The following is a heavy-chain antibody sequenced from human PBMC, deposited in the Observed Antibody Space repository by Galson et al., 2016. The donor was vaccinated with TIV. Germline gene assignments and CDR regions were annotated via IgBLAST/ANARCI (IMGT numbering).Heavy chain of an antibody. J-gene: IGHJ3*02. Sequence: SVKVSCKASGYTFTGYYIHWVRQAPGQGLEWMGWINPNNGDANYGQKFQGRVTMTSDTSISTAYMELSSLRSDDTAVYYCARLHLWLGYSLDIWGQGTMVTVSS. CDR3: ARLHLWLGYSLDI. D-gene: IGHD5-18*01. V-gene: IGHV1-2*02. CDR1: GYTFTGYY. CDR2: INPNNGDA.